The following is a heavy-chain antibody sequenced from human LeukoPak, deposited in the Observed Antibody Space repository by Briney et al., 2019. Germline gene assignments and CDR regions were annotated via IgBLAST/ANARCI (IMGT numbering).Heavy chain of an antibody. J-gene: IGHJ3*02. CDR3: ARDRYLTGDSSGYSLHDAFDI. Sequence: PSETLSLTCTVSGGSISSYYWSWIRQPPGKGLEWIGCIYYSGSTNYNPSLKSRVTISVDTSKNQFSLKLSSVTAADTAVYYCARDRYLTGDSSGYSLHDAFDIWGQGTMVTVSS. CDR1: GGSISSYY. D-gene: IGHD3-22*01. CDR2: IYYSGST. V-gene: IGHV4-59*01.